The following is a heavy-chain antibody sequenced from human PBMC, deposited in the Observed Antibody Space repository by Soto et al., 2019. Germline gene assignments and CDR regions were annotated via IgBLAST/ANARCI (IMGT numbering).Heavy chain of an antibody. CDR2: VSYDGRNK. V-gene: IGHV3-30*18. D-gene: IGHD4-17*01. CDR3: AKQGDYDGLFEY. CDR1: GFTFSSYG. Sequence: QVQLVESGGGVVQPGTSLRLSCAASGFTFSSYGMHWVRQAPGKGLEWVAVVSYDGRNKYYADAVRGRFTISRDNSESTLDLQMNSLRAEDTAVYYCAKQGDYDGLFEYWCRGTLFTVSS. J-gene: IGHJ4*02.